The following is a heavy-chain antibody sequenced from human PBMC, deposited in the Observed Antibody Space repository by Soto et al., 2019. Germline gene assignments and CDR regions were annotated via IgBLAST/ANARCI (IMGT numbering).Heavy chain of an antibody. J-gene: IGHJ6*02. CDR3: ATHGQWLVRDYGMDV. CDR1: GFTFSSYA. CDR2: ISGSGGST. Sequence: PGGSLRLSCAASGFTFSSYAMSWVRQAPGEGLEWVSAISGSGGSTYYADSVKGRFTISRDNSKNTLYLQMNSLRAEDTAVYYCATHGQWLVRDYGMDVWGQGTTVTVSS. V-gene: IGHV3-23*01. D-gene: IGHD6-19*01.